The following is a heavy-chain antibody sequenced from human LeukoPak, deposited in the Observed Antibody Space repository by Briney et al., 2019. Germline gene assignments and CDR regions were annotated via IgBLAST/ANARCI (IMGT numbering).Heavy chain of an antibody. CDR2: ISAYNGNT. D-gene: IGHD2-15*01. Sequence: ASVKVSCKASGYTFTSYDINWVRQAPGQGLEWMGWISAYNGNTNYAQKLQGRVTMTTDTSTSTAYMELRSLRSDDTAVYYCARDTGCSGGSCYYPMIFDFWGQGTLVTVSS. CDR3: ARDTGCSGGSCYYPMIFDF. J-gene: IGHJ4*02. CDR1: GYTFTSYD. V-gene: IGHV1-18*01.